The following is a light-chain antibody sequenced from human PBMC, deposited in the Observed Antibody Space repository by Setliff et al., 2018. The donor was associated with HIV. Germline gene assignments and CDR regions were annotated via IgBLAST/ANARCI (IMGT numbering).Light chain of an antibody. V-gene: IGLV2-23*01. CDR3: CSYAGSSTFV. J-gene: IGLJ1*01. CDR1: SSDVGSYNL. CDR2: EGS. Sequence: ALAQPASVSGSPGQSITISCTGTSSDVGSYNLVSWYQQHPGKAPKLMIYEGSKRPSGVSNRFSGSKSGNTASLTISGLQAEDEADYYCCSYAGSSTFVFGTGTKGTVL.